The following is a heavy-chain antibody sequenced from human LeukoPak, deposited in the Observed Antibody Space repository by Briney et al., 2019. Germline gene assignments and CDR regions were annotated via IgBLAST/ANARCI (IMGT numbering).Heavy chain of an antibody. J-gene: IGHJ4*02. D-gene: IGHD6-13*01. CDR3: AKDLRYSSSWYPFDY. V-gene: IGHV3-23*01. CDR1: GFTFSSSW. CDR2: ISGSGGGT. Sequence: GGSLRLSCAASGFTFSSSWMTWVRQAPGKGLEWVSGISGSGGGTYYADSVKGRFTISRDNSKNTLYLQMNSLRTEDTAEYYCAKDLRYSSSWYPFDYWGQGTLVTVSS.